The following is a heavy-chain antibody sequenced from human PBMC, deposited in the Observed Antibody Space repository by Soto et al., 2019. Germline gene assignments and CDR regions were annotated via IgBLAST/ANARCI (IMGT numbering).Heavy chain of an antibody. CDR1: GYSFKSYW. CDR3: AREVGDYFSLHYCYGMGV. V-gene: IGHV5-10-1*01. Sequence: GESLKISCKGSGYSFKSYWISRVRQMPGKGLEWMGRIDPSDSYTNYSPSFQGHVTISADKSISTAYLQWSSLKASDTAMYYCAREVGDYFSLHYCYGMGVCGQ. CDR2: IDPSDSYT. D-gene: IGHD4-17*01. J-gene: IGHJ6*01.